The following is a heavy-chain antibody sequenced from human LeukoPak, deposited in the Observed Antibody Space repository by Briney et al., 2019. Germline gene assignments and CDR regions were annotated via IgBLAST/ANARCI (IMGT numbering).Heavy chain of an antibody. CDR1: GYTFTGYY. D-gene: IGHD1-26*01. V-gene: IGHV1-2*06. J-gene: IGHJ4*02. CDR2: INPNSGGT. CDR3: ARAEWEPGGHDY. Sequence: ASVKVSCKASGYTFTGYYMHWVRQAPGQGLEWMGRINPNSGGTNYAQKFQGRVTMTRDTSISTAYMELSRLRSDDTAVYYCARAEWEPGGHDYWGQGTLVTVSS.